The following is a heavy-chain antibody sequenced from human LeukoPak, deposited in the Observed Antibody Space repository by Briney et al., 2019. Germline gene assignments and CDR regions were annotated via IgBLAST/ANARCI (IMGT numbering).Heavy chain of an antibody. J-gene: IGHJ4*02. CDR1: GGSISSYY. CDR2: IYTGGST. V-gene: IGHV4-4*07. D-gene: IGHD2-2*01. CDR3: ARGGYQLVLWDYFDY. Sequence: KPSETLSLPCPVSGGSISSYYWSWIRQPAGEGLEWIGRIYTGGSTNYNPSLKSRVTMSVDTSKNQFSLKLSSVTAADTAVYYCARGGYQLVLWDYFDYWGQGTLVTVSS.